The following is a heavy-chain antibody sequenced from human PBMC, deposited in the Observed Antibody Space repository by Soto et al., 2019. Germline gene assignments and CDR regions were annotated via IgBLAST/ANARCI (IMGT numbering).Heavy chain of an antibody. CDR1: GGSISGYD. CDR2: IYYSGST. V-gene: IGHV4-59*01. Sequence: TLSRTGPGAGGSISGYDWSWIRHPQGKGLEWIGYIYYSGSTNYNPSLKSRVTISVDTSKNQFSLKLSSVTAADTAVYYCARSRGYSYGFVDYWGQGHLVSVSS. CDR3: ARSRGYSYGFVDY. D-gene: IGHD5-18*01. J-gene: IGHJ4*02.